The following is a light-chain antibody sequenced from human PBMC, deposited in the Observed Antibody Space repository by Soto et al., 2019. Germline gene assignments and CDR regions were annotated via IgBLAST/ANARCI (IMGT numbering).Light chain of an antibody. CDR1: SSDVGGYNY. J-gene: IGLJ1*01. CDR2: DVS. V-gene: IGLV2-14*01. Sequence: LTQPASVSGSPGQSITISCTGTSSDVGGYNYVSWYQQEPGKAPKVMIYDVSNRPSGVSNRFSGSKSGNTASLTISGLQAEDEADYYCSSYTSSSAPYVFGTGTXVTVL. CDR3: SSYTSSSAPYV.